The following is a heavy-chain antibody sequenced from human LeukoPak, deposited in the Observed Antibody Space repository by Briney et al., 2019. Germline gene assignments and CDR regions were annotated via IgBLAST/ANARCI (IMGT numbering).Heavy chain of an antibody. V-gene: IGHV4-34*01. CDR1: GGSFSGYY. Sequence: SETLSLTCAVYGGSFSGYYWSWIRQPPGKGLEWIGSIYYSGSTYYNPSLKSRVTISVDTSKNQFSLKLSSVTAADTAVYYCARLDCGGDCYPHPAYYYYYMDVWGKGTTVTISS. D-gene: IGHD2-21*02. J-gene: IGHJ6*03. CDR3: ARLDCGGDCYPHPAYYYYYMDV. CDR2: IYYSGST.